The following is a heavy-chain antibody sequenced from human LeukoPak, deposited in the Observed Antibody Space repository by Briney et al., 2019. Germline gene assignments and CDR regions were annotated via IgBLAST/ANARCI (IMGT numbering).Heavy chain of an antibody. Sequence: GGSLRLSCAASGFTFSSYAMSWVRQAPARGLEWVSSLRGDGSTFYADSVKGRFTLSRDESRNTVYFRLNSLRVEGTAVYYCAKASWVSNGDAVLWGQGTLVTVFS. J-gene: IGHJ4*02. V-gene: IGHV3-23*01. CDR1: GFTFSSYA. CDR3: AKASWVSNGDAVL. D-gene: IGHD1-1*01. CDR2: LRGDGST.